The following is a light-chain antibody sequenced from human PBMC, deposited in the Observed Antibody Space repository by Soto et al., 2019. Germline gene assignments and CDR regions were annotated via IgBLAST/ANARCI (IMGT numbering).Light chain of an antibody. CDR3: SSYTSSTTWV. V-gene: IGLV2-14*01. J-gene: IGLJ3*02. CDR2: EVS. Sequence: QSVLTQPASVSGSPGQSITISCTGTSNDVGGYKYVSWYQHHPGKAPKLMIYEVSYRPSGISGRFSGSKSGKTASLTISGLQAEDEADYYCSSYTSSTTWVFGGGTKVTVL. CDR1: SNDVGGYKY.